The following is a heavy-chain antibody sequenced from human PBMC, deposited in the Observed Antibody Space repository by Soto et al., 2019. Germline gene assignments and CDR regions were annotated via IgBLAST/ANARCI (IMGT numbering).Heavy chain of an antibody. V-gene: IGHV3-23*01. J-gene: IGHJ4*02. Sequence: GGSLRLSCAASGFTFSSYAMSWVRQAPGKGLEWVSAISGSGGSTYYADSVKGRFTISRDNSKNTLYLQMNSLRAEDTAVYYCAKDSRIDLITIFGVVIPHYFDYWGQGTLVTVSS. CDR3: AKDSRIDLITIFGVVIPHYFDY. CDR2: ISGSGGST. CDR1: GFTFSSYA. D-gene: IGHD3-3*01.